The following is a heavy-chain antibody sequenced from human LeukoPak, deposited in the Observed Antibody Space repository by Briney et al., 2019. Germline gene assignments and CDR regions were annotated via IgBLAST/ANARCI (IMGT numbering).Heavy chain of an antibody. CDR2: ISYDGSNK. J-gene: IGHJ4*02. CDR3: AREPLPNYYDNSGYFNY. Sequence: GGSLRLSCAASGFTFSSYAMHWVRQAPGKGLEWVAVISYDGSNKYYSDSVKGRFTISRDNSKNTLYLQMNSLRAEDTAVYYCAREPLPNYYDNSGYFNYWGQGTLVTVSS. V-gene: IGHV3-30*04. D-gene: IGHD3-22*01. CDR1: GFTFSSYA.